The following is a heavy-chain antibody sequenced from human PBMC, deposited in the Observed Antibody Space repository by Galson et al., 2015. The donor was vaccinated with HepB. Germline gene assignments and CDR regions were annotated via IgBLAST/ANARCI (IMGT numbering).Heavy chain of an antibody. CDR1: GGSISSFY. Sequence: ETLSLTCTVSGGSISSFYWSWIRQPPGKGLEWIGYVSYSGSTNYNGSLKSRVTISVDTSKNQFSLKLSAVTAADTAVYYCARARYSNFEKYYYMDVWGEGTTVTVSS. J-gene: IGHJ6*03. V-gene: IGHV4-59*01. CDR3: ARARYSNFEKYYYMDV. D-gene: IGHD4-11*01. CDR2: VSYSGST.